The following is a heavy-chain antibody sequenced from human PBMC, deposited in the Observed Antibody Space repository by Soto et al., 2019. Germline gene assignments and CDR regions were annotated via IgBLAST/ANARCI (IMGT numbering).Heavy chain of an antibody. V-gene: IGHV3-21*01. CDR2: ISSSSSYI. J-gene: IGHJ4*02. CDR1: GFTFSSYS. Sequence: EVQLVESGGGLVKPGGSLRLSCAASGFTFSSYSMNWVRQAPGKGLEWVSSISSSSSYIYYADSVKGRFTISRDNAKNSLYLQMNSLRAEDTAVYYCASSRGGGYSGYDVRRVYWGQGTLVTVSS. D-gene: IGHD5-12*01. CDR3: ASSRGGGYSGYDVRRVY.